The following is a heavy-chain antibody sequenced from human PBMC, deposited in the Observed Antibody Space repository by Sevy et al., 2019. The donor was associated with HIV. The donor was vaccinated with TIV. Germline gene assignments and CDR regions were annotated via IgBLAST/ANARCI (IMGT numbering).Heavy chain of an antibody. V-gene: IGHV3-23*01. CDR2: ISGSGGST. J-gene: IGHJ4*02. Sequence: GGSLRLSCAASGFTFSSYAMSWVRQAPGKGLEWVSVISGSGGSTYYTDSVKGRFTISRDNSKNTLYLQMNSLRAEDTAVYYCAKDPPPGVHSSFDYWGQGTLVTVSS. CDR3: AKDPPPGVHSSFDY. D-gene: IGHD6-13*01. CDR1: GFTFSSYA.